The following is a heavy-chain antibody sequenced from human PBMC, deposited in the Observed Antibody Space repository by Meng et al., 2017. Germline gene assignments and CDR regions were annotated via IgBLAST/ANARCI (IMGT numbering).Heavy chain of an antibody. Sequence: VQRPESGPVLGKPVGTLSLPCAGSGGSISSSNGWSWVRQPPGKGLEWIGEIYHSGSTTYNPSLKSRVTISVDKSKNQFSLKLSSVTAADTAVYYCARDGRSWDWGQGTLVTVSS. V-gene: IGHV4-4*02. J-gene: IGHJ4*02. CDR1: GGSISSSNG. CDR3: ARDGRSWD. D-gene: IGHD7-27*01. CDR2: IYHSGST.